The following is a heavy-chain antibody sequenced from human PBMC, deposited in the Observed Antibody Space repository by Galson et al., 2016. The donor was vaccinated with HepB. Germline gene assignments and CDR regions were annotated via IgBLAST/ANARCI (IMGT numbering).Heavy chain of an antibody. Sequence: SLRLSCAASGFTFSNFWMNWVRQTPGGGLEWVANIKQDGSEKHYVDSVKGRFTISRDNAKNLLYLQMNSLRADDTAVYFCARWDYTSGPLDSWGRGTLVTVSS. CDR1: GFTFSNFW. CDR3: ARWDYTSGPLDS. CDR2: IKQDGSEK. D-gene: IGHD6-19*01. J-gene: IGHJ4*02. V-gene: IGHV3-7*01.